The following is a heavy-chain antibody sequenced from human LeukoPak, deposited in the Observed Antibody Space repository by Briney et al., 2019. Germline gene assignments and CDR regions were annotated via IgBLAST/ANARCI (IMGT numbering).Heavy chain of an antibody. CDR2: VYTSGGT. CDR1: GGSISSYY. V-gene: IGHV4-4*07. J-gene: IGHJ4*02. Sequence: KPSETLSLTCTVSGGSISSYYWNWIRQPAGKGLEWIGRVYTSGGTNYNPSLKSRVTMSVDTSKNQFSLRLSSVTAADTAVYYCASGYYYFDYWGQGSLVTVSS. D-gene: IGHD3-22*01. CDR3: ASGYYYFDY.